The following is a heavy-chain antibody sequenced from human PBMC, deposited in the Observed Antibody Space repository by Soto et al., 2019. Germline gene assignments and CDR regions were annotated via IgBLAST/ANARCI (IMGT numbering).Heavy chain of an antibody. J-gene: IGHJ4*02. CDR3: AKTITIFGLSAYSCGSRGRGALIDS. CDR1: GFTFSSFG. Sequence: QVQLVESGGGVVQPGRSLRLSCAASGFTFSSFGMHWVRQTPGKGLEWAAVISYDGTNKYYADSVKGRFTISRDNSKNTLYLQMDSLRPEDTAVYYCAKTITIFGLSAYSCGSRGRGALIDSWGQGTLVTVSS. D-gene: IGHD3-3*01. V-gene: IGHV3-30*18. CDR2: ISYDGTNK.